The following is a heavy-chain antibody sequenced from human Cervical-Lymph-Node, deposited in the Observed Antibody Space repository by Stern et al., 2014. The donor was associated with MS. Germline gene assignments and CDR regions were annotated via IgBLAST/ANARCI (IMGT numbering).Heavy chain of an antibody. J-gene: IGHJ4*02. CDR3: ARGTGTMIVVAPLGY. D-gene: IGHD3-22*01. CDR1: GYTFTSYY. Sequence: VQLLESGAEVKKPGASVKVSCKASGYTFTSYYMHWVRQAPGQGLEWMGIINPSGGSTSYAQKFQGRVTMTRDTSTSTVYMELSSLRSEDTAVYYCARGTGTMIVVAPLGYWGQGTLVTVSS. CDR2: INPSGGST. V-gene: IGHV1-46*01.